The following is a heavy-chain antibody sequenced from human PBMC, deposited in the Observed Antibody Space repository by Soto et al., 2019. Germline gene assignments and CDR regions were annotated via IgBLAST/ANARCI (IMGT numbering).Heavy chain of an antibody. V-gene: IGHV1-69*06. CDR2: IIPIFGTA. CDR3: AIAPWYDFWSGYPLWYYGMDV. CDR1: GGTFSSYA. Sequence: SVKVSCKASGGTFSSYAISWVRQAPGQGLEWMGGIIPIFGTANYAQKFQGRVTMTADTSTSTAYMELSSLRSEDTAVYYCAIAPWYDFWSGYPLWYYGMDVWGQGTTVTVSS. J-gene: IGHJ6*02. D-gene: IGHD3-3*01.